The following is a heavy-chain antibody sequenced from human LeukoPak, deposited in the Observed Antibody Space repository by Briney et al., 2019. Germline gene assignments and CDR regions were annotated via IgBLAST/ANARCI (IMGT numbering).Heavy chain of an antibody. CDR2: IKSKTDGGTT. V-gene: IGHV3-15*01. D-gene: IGHD3-10*01. CDR3: TTGPGFTMVRGVIIAFDI. Sequence: PGGSLRLSCAASGFTFSNAWMSWVRQAPGKGLEWVGRIKSKTDGGTTDYAAPVKGRFTISRDDSKNTLYLQRKSLKTEDTAVYYCTTGPGFTMVRGVIIAFDIWGQGTMVTVSS. J-gene: IGHJ3*02. CDR1: GFTFSNAW.